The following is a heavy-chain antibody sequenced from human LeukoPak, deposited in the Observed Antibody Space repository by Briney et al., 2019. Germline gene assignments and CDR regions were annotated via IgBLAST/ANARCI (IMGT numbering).Heavy chain of an antibody. V-gene: IGHV1-18*01. CDR2: ISTYNGNT. J-gene: IGHJ4*02. D-gene: IGHD6-19*01. CDR1: GYTFTSYV. Sequence: ASVKVSCKASGYTFTSYVINWVRQATGQGLEGMGWISTYNGNTSYAQELQGRVTMTTDTSTSTAYMELRSLRSDDTAVYYCARVTVGGWGFDYWGQGTLVTVSS. CDR3: ARVTVGGWGFDY.